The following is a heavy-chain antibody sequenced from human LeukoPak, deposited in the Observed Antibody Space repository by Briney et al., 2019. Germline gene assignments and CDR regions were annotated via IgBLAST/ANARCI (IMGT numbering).Heavy chain of an antibody. V-gene: IGHV4-59*11. CDR1: GGSITSHY. J-gene: IGHJ6*03. CDR3: ATTRLHYYYYYMDV. Sequence: PSETLSLTCTVSGGSITSHYWSWIRQLPGKGLEWIGYIYYSGSTNYNPSLKSRVTISVDTSKNQFSLKLSSVTAADTAVYYCATTRLHYYYYYMDVWGKGTTVTVSS. CDR2: IYYSGST. D-gene: IGHD5-12*01.